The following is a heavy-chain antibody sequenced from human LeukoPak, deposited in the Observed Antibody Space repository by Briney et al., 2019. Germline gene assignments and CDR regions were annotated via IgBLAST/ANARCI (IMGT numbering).Heavy chain of an antibody. V-gene: IGHV4-34*01. J-gene: IGHJ4*02. CDR2: INYSGST. CDR3: ARASITMVRGVIITSHFDY. Sequence: SETLSLTCAVYGGSFSGYYWSWIRQPPGKGLEWIGEINYSGSTNYNPSLKSRVTISVDTSKNQFSLKLSSVTAADTAVYYCARASITMVRGVIITSHFDYWGQGTLVTVSS. D-gene: IGHD3-10*01. CDR1: GGSFSGYY.